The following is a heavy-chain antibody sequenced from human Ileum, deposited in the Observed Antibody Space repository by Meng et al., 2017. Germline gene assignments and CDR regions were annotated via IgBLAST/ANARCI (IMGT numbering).Heavy chain of an antibody. V-gene: IGHV4-38-2*02. CDR2: ISHSGNT. Sequence: SETLSLPCTVSGYSIRSGYYWGWIRQPPGKGLEWIASISHSGNTYHNPSLKSRVTISVDTSNNQFSLDLTSVTAADTAVYYCVRGPYSDRWGQGTLVTVSS. J-gene: IGHJ5*02. D-gene: IGHD2-21*01. CDR1: GYSIRSGYY. CDR3: VRGPYSDR.